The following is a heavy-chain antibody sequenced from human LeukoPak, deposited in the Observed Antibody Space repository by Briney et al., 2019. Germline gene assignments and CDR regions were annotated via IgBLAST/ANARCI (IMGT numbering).Heavy chain of an antibody. CDR3: ARHGGNYDY. CDR2: IYPVDSGT. Sequence: PGESLKISCKGSGYSFSSYWIGWVRQMPGKGLEWMGIIYPVDSGTRYSPSFQGQVSISVDKSISTAYLQWSSLKASDTAIYYCARHGGNYDYWGQGTLVTVSS. D-gene: IGHD1-26*01. CDR1: GYSFSSYW. V-gene: IGHV5-51*01. J-gene: IGHJ4*02.